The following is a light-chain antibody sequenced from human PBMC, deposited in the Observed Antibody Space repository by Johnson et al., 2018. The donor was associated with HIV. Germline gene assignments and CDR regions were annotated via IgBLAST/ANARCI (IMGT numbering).Light chain of an antibody. J-gene: IGLJ1*01. CDR1: SSNIGNNY. CDR3: GTWDSSLGASYV. V-gene: IGLV1-51*01. Sequence: QSVLTQPPSVSAAPGKKVTISCSGSSSNIGNNYVSWYQQLPGTAPKLLIYDNNKRPSGIPDRFSGSKSGTSATLGITGLQTGDEADYYCGTWDSSLGASYVFGPGTKVTVL. CDR2: DNN.